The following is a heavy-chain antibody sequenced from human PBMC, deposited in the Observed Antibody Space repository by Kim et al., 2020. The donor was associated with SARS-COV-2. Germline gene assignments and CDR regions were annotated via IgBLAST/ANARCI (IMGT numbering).Heavy chain of an antibody. V-gene: IGHV3-7*03. CDR1: GFSFRSHW. CDR2: INHDGSQR. J-gene: IGHJ6*02. CDR3: ARSGVNYGLDV. Sequence: GGSLRLSCAASGFSFRSHWMSWVRQAPGKGLEWVASINHDGSQRYFVDSAKGRFTISRDNARDALYLDTNSLRVEDTAMYYCARSGVNYGLDVWGQGTTVTVSS.